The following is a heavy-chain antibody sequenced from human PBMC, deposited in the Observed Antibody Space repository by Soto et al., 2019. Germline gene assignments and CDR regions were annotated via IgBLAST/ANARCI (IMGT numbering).Heavy chain of an antibody. D-gene: IGHD1-26*01. CDR3: ATHREGATYYFDY. J-gene: IGHJ4*02. Sequence: QMQLVQSGPEVKKPGTSVKVSCKASTFTFTSSAVQWVRQARGQRLEWIGWIVVGSGNTKYAQNFQERVTITRDMSSGPDYLELSSLRSEETAVYYCATHREGATYYFDYWGQGTLLTVSS. CDR2: IVVGSGNT. CDR1: TFTFTSSA. V-gene: IGHV1-58*01.